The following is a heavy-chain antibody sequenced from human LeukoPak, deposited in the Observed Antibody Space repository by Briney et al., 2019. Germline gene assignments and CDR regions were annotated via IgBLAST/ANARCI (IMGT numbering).Heavy chain of an antibody. CDR2: IISIFGTA. J-gene: IGHJ5*02. D-gene: IGHD2-2*01. CDR1: GGTFSSYA. Sequence: SVKVSCKASGGTFSSYAISWVRQAPGQGLEWMGGIISIFGTANYAQKFQGRVTITADESTSTAYMELSSLRSEDTAVYYCARNRRAGIIVVPAAIGSWFDPWGQGTLVTVSS. V-gene: IGHV1-69*13. CDR3: ARNRRAGIIVVPAAIGSWFDP.